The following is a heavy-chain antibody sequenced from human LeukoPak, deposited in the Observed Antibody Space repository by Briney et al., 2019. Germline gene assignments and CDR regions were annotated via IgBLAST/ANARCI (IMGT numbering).Heavy chain of an antibody. J-gene: IGHJ6*02. CDR2: ISGSGGST. CDR3: AKELLAASYYYYYYGMDV. CDR1: GFTFSSYW. Sequence: PGGSLRLSCAASGFTFSSYWMSWVRQAPGKGLEWVSAISGSGGSTYYADSVKGRFTISRDNSKNTLYLQMNSLRAEDTAVYYCAKELLAASYYYYYYGMDVWGQGTTVTVSS. D-gene: IGHD6-13*01. V-gene: IGHV3-23*01.